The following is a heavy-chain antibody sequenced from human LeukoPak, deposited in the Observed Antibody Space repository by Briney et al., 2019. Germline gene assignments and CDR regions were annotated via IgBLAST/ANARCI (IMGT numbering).Heavy chain of an antibody. Sequence: VASAKVSCKASGYTFTGYYMHWVRQAPGQGLEWMGWINPNSGGTNYAQKFQGRVTMTRDTSIRTAYMEVSRLRSDDTAVYYCARFPDILTGENFDYWGQGTLVTVSS. CDR2: INPNSGGT. D-gene: IGHD3-9*01. J-gene: IGHJ4*02. CDR1: GYTFTGYY. V-gene: IGHV1-2*02. CDR3: ARFPDILTGENFDY.